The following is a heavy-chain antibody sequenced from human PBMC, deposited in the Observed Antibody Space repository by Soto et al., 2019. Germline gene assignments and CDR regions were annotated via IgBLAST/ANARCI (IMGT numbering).Heavy chain of an antibody. V-gene: IGHV1-8*02. CDR3: ATMASAGTLNWFDP. CDR2: MNPGSGKT. CDR1: GYTFINFD. J-gene: IGHJ5*02. D-gene: IGHD6-13*01. Sequence: ASVKVSCKASGYTFINFDISWARQAAGQGLEWLGWMNPGSGKTGYASKFQGRVAMTRDASTGTSHLELSSLTSDDTAVYYCATMASAGTLNWFDPWGQGTLVTVSS.